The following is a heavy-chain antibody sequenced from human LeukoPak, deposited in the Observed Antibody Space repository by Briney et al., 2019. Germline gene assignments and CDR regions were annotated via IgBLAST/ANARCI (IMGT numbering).Heavy chain of an antibody. V-gene: IGHV4-34*01. D-gene: IGHD3-22*01. CDR2: INHSGST. J-gene: IGHJ3*02. CDR3: ARGPHDSSGYYHSAFDI. CDR1: DGSFSGYY. Sequence: SETLSLTCAVYDGSFSGYYWSWIRQPPGKGLEWIGEINHSGSTNYNPSLKSRVTISVDTSKNQFSLKLSSVTAADTAVCYCARGPHDSSGYYHSAFDIWGQGTMVTVSS.